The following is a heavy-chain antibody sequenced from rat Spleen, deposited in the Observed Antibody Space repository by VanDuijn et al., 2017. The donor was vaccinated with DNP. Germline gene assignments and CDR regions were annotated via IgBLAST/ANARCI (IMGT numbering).Heavy chain of an antibody. D-gene: IGHD1-2*01. V-gene: IGHV2-41*01. J-gene: IGHJ2*01. CDR1: GFSLTSYN. Sequence: QVQLKESGPGLVQPSQTLSLTCTVAGFSLTSYNVHWVRQPPGKDLEWMGVIWNTGGTQYNSALKSRLSISKDTSKTQVFLKMNSLQTEDTATYYCARAQTPYSSWTFDYWGQGVMVTVS. CDR3: ARAQTPYSSWTFDY. CDR2: IWNTGGT.